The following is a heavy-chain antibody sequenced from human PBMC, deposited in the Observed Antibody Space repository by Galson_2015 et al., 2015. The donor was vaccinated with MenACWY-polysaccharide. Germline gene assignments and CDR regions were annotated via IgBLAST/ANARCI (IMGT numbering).Heavy chain of an antibody. Sequence: SLRLSCAASGFTFSDYYMSWIRQAPGKGLEWVSYISSSGSTIYYADSVKGRFTISRDNSKNTLYLQMNSLRAEDTAVYYCAKGGGVQQHAFDIWGQGTMVTVSS. CDR2: ISSSGSTI. J-gene: IGHJ3*02. CDR1: GFTFSDYY. V-gene: IGHV3-11*01. CDR3: AKGGGVQQHAFDI. D-gene: IGHD3-16*01.